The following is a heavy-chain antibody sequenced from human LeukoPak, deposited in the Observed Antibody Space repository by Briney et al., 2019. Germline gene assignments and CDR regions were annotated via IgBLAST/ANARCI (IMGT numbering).Heavy chain of an antibody. CDR1: GGSISGHY. Sequence: PSETLSLTCTVSGGSISGHYWSWIRQPPGKGLEWIGYIYYSGSTNYNPSLKSRVTISVDTSKNQFSLKLSSVTAADTAVYYCARGKDYYDSSGYYGAFDIWGQGTMVTVSS. CDR3: ARGKDYYDSSGYYGAFDI. CDR2: IYYSGST. V-gene: IGHV4-59*11. J-gene: IGHJ3*02. D-gene: IGHD3-22*01.